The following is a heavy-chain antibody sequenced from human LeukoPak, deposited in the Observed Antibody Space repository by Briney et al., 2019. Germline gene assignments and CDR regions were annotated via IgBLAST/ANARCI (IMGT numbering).Heavy chain of an antibody. J-gene: IGHJ4*02. CDR1: GYTFTGYY. Sequence: AAVKVSCKASGYTFTGYYMHLGRQAPAPPLEGVGWINPNSGGTNYPQKFQGKVTITRDTSINTAYMELNSLRSDDTAVYYCARTGDFDYWGEGSLVTVSS. CDR2: INPNSGGT. V-gene: IGHV1-2*02. CDR3: ARTGDFDY. D-gene: IGHD2-8*02.